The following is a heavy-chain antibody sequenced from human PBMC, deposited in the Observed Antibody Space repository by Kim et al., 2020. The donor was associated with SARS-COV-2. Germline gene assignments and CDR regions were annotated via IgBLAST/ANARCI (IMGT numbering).Heavy chain of an antibody. CDR3: ASSRQGPGAFDF. CDR2: IDPSDSYN. Sequence: GESLKISCKGSGYSFTSYWISWVRQMPGKGLEWMGRIDPSDSYNNYSPSFQGHVTISADKSISTAYLQWSSLKAADTAMYYCASSRQGPGAFDFWGQGTMVTVSS. J-gene: IGHJ3*01. CDR1: GYSFTSYW. V-gene: IGHV5-10-1*01.